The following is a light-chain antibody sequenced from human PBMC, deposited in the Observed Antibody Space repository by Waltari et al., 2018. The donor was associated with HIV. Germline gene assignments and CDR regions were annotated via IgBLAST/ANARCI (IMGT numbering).Light chain of an antibody. CDR1: ALPTNY. J-gene: IGLJ3*02. V-gene: IGLV3-25*03. Sequence: SYELTQTPSVSVSPGQTARIRCSSGALPTNYSSWYGQKPGKAPVLIIYKDIERPSGIPERISGSRSGTGVTLTISDVQAEDEGDYYCQSTDHDGTWVFGGGTKFDRP. CDR2: KDI. CDR3: QSTDHDGTWV.